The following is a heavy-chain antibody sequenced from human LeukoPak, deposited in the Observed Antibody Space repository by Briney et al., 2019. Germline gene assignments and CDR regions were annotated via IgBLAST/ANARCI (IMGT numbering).Heavy chain of an antibody. CDR3: AHYYYDSSGYLS. CDR2: ISYDGSNK. D-gene: IGHD3-22*01. V-gene: IGHV3-30-3*01. Sequence: PGGSLRLSCAASGFTFSSYAMHWVRQAPGKGLEWVAVISYDGSNKYYADSVKGRFTISRDNSKNTLYLQMNSLRAEDTAVYYCAHYYYDSSGYLSWGQGTLVTVSS. CDR1: GFTFSSYA. J-gene: IGHJ5*02.